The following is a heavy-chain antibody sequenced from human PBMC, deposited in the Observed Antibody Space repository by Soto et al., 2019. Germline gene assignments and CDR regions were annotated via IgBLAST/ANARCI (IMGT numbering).Heavy chain of an antibody. D-gene: IGHD2-21*01. CDR2: ISYDGSNK. CDR1: GFTFSSYA. Sequence: QVQLVESGGGVVQPGRSLRLSCAASGFTFSSYAMHWVRQAPGKGLEWVAVISYDGSNKYYADSVKGRFTISRDNSKNTLYLQMNGLRAEDTAVYYCARDSDWYWGQGTLVTVSS. CDR3: ARDSDWY. J-gene: IGHJ4*02. V-gene: IGHV3-30-3*01.